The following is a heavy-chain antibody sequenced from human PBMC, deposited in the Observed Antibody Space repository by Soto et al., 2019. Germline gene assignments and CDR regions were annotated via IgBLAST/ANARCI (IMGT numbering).Heavy chain of an antibody. CDR3: ARANWGSTEDLDAFDI. Sequence: GGSLRLSCAASGFTFSSYWMSWVRQAPGKGLEWVANIKQDGSEKYYVDSVKGRFTISRDNAKNSLYLQMNSLRAEDTAVYYCARANWGSTEDLDAFDIWGQGTMVTVSS. V-gene: IGHV3-7*01. J-gene: IGHJ3*02. D-gene: IGHD7-27*01. CDR2: IKQDGSEK. CDR1: GFTFSSYW.